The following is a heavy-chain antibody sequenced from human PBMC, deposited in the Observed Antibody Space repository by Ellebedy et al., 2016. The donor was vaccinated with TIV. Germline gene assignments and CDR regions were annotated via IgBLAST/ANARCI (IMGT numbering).Heavy chain of an antibody. V-gene: IGHV3-7*03. Sequence: PGGSLRLSCATSGFTFSTCWMAWVRQAPGKGLEWVANIKEDGSQTYYVGSVKGRFTISRDNAKNSLYLQMNSLRADDTAVYYCATDRGYFTFDYWGQGSLITVSS. J-gene: IGHJ4*02. CDR1: GFTFSTCW. D-gene: IGHD3-9*01. CDR2: IKEDGSQT. CDR3: ATDRGYFTFDY.